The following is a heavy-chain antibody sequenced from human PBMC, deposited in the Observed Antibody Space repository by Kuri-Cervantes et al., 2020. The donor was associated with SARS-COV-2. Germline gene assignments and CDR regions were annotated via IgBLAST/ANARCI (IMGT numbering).Heavy chain of an antibody. J-gene: IGHJ4*02. V-gene: IGHV1-46*01. CDR2: INPSGGST. CDR1: GYSFTSYY. D-gene: IGHD6-19*01. CDR3: ARVEYSSGWYVDY. Sequence: ASVKVSCKASGYSFTSYYMHWVRQAPGQGLEWMGIINPSGGSTSYAQKFQGRVTMTRDTSTSTVYMELRSLRSDDTAVYYCARVEYSSGWYVDYWGQGTLVTVSS.